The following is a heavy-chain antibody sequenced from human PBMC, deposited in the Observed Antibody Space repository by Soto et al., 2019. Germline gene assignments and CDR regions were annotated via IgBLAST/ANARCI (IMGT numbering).Heavy chain of an antibody. CDR1: GGSVSSGSYY. D-gene: IGHD1-7*01. CDR2: LYYSGNT. Sequence: QVQLQESGPGLVKPSETLSLTCTVSGGSVSSGSYYWSWIRQPPGKGLEWIGYLYYSGNTNYNPSLKRRVTIPVDTSKNQFSLKLSSVTAADTAVYYCARVPTGTTWVTSEYWGQGTLVTVSS. CDR3: ARVPTGTTWVTSEY. J-gene: IGHJ4*02. V-gene: IGHV4-61*01.